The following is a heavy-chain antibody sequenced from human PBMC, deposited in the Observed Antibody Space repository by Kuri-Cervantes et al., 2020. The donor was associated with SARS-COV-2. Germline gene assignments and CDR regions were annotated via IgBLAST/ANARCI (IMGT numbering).Heavy chain of an antibody. CDR1: EFTFSSYD. CDR3: ARDLSSGLWAFDY. CDR2: ISSGSDYI. V-gene: IGHV3-21*01. J-gene: IGHJ4*02. Sequence: GESLKISCAASEFTFSSYDMTWVRQAPGMGLGWVSSISSGSDYIYHADSVKGRFTISRDNAKNSLYLQMNSLRAEDTAVYYCARDLSSGLWAFDYWGQGTLVTVSS. D-gene: IGHD5-18*01.